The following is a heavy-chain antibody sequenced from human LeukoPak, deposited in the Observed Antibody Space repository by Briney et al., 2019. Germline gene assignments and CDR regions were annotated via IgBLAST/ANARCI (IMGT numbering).Heavy chain of an antibody. V-gene: IGHV1-2*02. CDR3: ARGSGYDFWSGYYPFDP. Sequence: ASVKVSCKASGYTFTGHYMHWVRQAPGQGLEWMGWINPNSGGTNYAQKFQGRVTMTRDTFISTAYMELSRLRSDDTAVYYCARGSGYDFWSGYYPFDPWGQGTLVTVSS. D-gene: IGHD3-3*01. J-gene: IGHJ5*02. CDR1: GYTFTGHY. CDR2: INPNSGGT.